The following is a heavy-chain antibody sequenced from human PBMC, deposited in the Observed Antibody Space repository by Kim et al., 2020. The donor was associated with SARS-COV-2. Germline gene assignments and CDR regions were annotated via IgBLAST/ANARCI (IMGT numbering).Heavy chain of an antibody. V-gene: IGHV3-48*01. D-gene: IGHD5-18*01. CDR3: ARDPGGYSNGYADY. CDR1: GFSFNTYS. CDR2: IDSWSTTI. Sequence: GGSLRLSCAASGFSFNTYSMTWVRQTPGKGLECISYIDSWSTTIYYADSVKGRFTISRDNAKNSLYLQMNSLRGEDTAVYFCARDPGGYSNGYADYWGQGTLVTVSS. J-gene: IGHJ4*02.